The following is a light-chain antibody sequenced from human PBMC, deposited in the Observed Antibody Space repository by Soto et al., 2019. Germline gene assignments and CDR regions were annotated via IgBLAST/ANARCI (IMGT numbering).Light chain of an antibody. Sequence: IVMTQSPATLSVSPGERATLSCRASQSVSSKVAWYQQKPGQAPRLLIYDASTRATGIPARFRGSGFGTDFTLTISSLQSEDFAFYYCQQYNNWPPVYTFGQGTKLEIK. V-gene: IGKV3D-15*01. CDR1: QSVSSK. CDR3: QQYNNWPPVYT. J-gene: IGKJ2*01. CDR2: DAS.